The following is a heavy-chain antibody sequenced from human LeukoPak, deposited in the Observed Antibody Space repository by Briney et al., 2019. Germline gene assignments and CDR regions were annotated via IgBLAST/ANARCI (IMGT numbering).Heavy chain of an antibody. CDR1: GFTFSSYS. Sequence: GGSLRLSCAASGFTFSSYSMNWVRQAPGKGLEWVSSISRSSNYIYYADSVKGRFTISRDNAKNSLYLQINSLRAEDTSVYYCVRGENNYGYYYFDYWGQGTLVTVSS. J-gene: IGHJ4*02. V-gene: IGHV3-21*01. D-gene: IGHD5-24*01. CDR2: ISRSSNYI. CDR3: VRGENNYGYYYFDY.